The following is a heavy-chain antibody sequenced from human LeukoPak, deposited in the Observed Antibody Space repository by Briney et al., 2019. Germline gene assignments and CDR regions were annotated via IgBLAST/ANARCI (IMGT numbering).Heavy chain of an antibody. D-gene: IGHD3-22*01. CDR1: GFTVSSNY. CDR2: ISYDGSNK. J-gene: IGHJ3*02. V-gene: IGHV3-30*03. Sequence: GGSLRLSCAASGFTVSSNYMSWVRQAPGKGLEWVAVISYDGSNKYYADSVKGRFTVSRDNSKNTLYLQMNSLRAEDTAVYYCARDQDSSGYYYGGAFDIWGQGTMVTVSS. CDR3: ARDQDSSGYYYGGAFDI.